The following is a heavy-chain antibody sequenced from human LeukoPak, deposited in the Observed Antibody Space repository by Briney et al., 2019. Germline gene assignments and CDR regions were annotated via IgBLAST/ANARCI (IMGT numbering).Heavy chain of an antibody. D-gene: IGHD2-15*01. J-gene: IGHJ4*02. CDR3: ARHLVDCSGGSCYTGAFDY. CDR1: GYSFTSYW. V-gene: IGHV5-51*01. Sequence: GESLKISCKGSGYSFTSYWIGWVRQMPGKGLEWMGIIYPGDSDTRYSPSFQGLVTISADKSISTAYLQWSSLKASDTAMYYRARHLVDCSGGSCYTGAFDYWGQGTLVTVSS. CDR2: IYPGDSDT.